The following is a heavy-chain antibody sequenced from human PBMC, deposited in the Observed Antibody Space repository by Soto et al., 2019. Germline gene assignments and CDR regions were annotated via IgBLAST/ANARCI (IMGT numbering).Heavy chain of an antibody. V-gene: IGHV4-59*01. D-gene: IGHD7-27*01. CDR1: GGSISNYY. J-gene: IGHJ4*02. CDR3: ARRWGTYFDF. CDR2: IYYSGST. Sequence: SETLSLTCTVSGGSISNYYWSWIRQPPGKGLEWIGYIYYSGSTDYDPSLKSRVTISVDTSKNQFSLKLSSVTAADTAVYYCARRWGTYFDFWGQGTLVTVSS.